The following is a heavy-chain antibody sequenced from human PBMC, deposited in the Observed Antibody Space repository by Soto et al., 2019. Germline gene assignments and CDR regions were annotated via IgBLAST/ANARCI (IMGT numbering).Heavy chain of an antibody. D-gene: IGHD2-15*01. J-gene: IGHJ4*02. CDR1: GFTFKNYA. CDR2: ISDSGIST. Sequence: HPGGSLRLSCEASGFTFKNYAMSWVRQAPGKGLEWVSSISDSGISTYYADSVTGRFTISRDNAKSTVYLQMNSLTAEDTAVYYCANIFGGSPLDYWGQGTLVTVSS. V-gene: IGHV3-23*01. CDR3: ANIFGGSPLDY.